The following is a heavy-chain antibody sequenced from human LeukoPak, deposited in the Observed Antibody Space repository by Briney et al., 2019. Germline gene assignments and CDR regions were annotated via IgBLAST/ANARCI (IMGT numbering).Heavy chain of an antibody. Sequence: GGSLRLSCAASGFTFSSYSMNWVRQAPGKGLEWVSYISSSSSTIYYAGSVKGRFTISRDNAKNSLYLQMNSLRDEDTAVYYCATGMTSDDYGGWYFDYWGQGTLVTVSS. V-gene: IGHV3-48*02. D-gene: IGHD4-23*01. CDR2: ISSSSSTI. J-gene: IGHJ4*02. CDR1: GFTFSSYS. CDR3: ATGMTSDDYGGWYFDY.